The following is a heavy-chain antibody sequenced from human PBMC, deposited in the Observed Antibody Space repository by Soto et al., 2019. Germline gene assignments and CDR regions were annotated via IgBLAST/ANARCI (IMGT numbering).Heavy chain of an antibody. D-gene: IGHD1-26*01. J-gene: IGHJ4*02. V-gene: IGHV3-23*01. CDR2: ISGGGGSA. Sequence: EVQLLESGGGLVQPGGSLRLSCVGAGFTFSSYAMSWVRQAPGKGLEGVSAISGGGGSAYHADSVKGRFTISRDNSKSTLFLQMNSLRVEDTAVYYCAKDPSRTTTNRNFDFWGQGTLVTVSS. CDR1: GFTFSSYA. CDR3: AKDPSRTTTNRNFDF.